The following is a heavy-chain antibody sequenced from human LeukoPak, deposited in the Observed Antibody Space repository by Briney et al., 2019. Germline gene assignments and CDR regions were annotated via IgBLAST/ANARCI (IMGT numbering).Heavy chain of an antibody. J-gene: IGHJ5*02. CDR3: ARDLLMYYSGSGEST. Sequence: ASVKVSCKASGYTFTGYYMHWVRQAPGQGLEWMGWINPHSGGTNYAQKFQGRVTMTRDTFISTAYMELSRLRSDDTAVYYCARDLLMYYSGSGESTWGEGALVTVSS. D-gene: IGHD3-10*01. CDR1: GYTFTGYY. CDR2: INPHSGGT. V-gene: IGHV1-2*02.